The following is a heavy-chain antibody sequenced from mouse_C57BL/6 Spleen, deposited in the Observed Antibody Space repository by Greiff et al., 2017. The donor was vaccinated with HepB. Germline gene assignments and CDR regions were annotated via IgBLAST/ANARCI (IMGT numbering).Heavy chain of an antibody. CDR2: IRNKANGYTT. D-gene: IGHD2-1*01. Sequence: EVQRVESGGGLVQPGGSLSLSCAASGFTFTDYYMSWVRQPPGKALEWLGFIRNKANGYTTEYSASVKGRFTISRDNSQSILYLQMNALRAEDSATYYCERYVYYGNSLDYWGQGTTLTVSS. J-gene: IGHJ2*01. CDR3: ERYVYYGNSLDY. V-gene: IGHV7-3*01. CDR1: GFTFTDYY.